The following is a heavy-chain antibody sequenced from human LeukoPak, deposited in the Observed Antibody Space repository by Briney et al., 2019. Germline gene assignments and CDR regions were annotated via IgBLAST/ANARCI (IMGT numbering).Heavy chain of an antibody. J-gene: IGHJ3*02. Sequence: GGSLRLSCAASGFTFSSYAMHWVRQAPGKGLEWVAVISYDGSNKYYADSVKGRFTISRDNSKNTLYLQMNSLRAEDTAVYYCARRYNYGREFDIWGQGTMVTVSS. CDR3: ARRYNYGREFDI. V-gene: IGHV3-30*01. CDR2: ISYDGSNK. D-gene: IGHD5-24*01. CDR1: GFTFSSYA.